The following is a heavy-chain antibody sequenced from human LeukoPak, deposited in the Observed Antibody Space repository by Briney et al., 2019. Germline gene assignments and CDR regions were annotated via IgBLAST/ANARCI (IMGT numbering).Heavy chain of an antibody. D-gene: IGHD5-18*01. V-gene: IGHV3-23*01. CDR1: GFTFSSYA. CDR3: AKVGYSYGYGPKHFDY. J-gene: IGHJ4*02. CDR2: ISGSGGST. Sequence: GGSLRLSCAASGFTFSSYAMSWVRQAPGKGLEWVSAISGSGGSTYYADSVKGRFTISRDNSKNTLYLQMNSLRAEDTAVYYCAKVGYSYGYGPKHFDYWGQGTLVTVSS.